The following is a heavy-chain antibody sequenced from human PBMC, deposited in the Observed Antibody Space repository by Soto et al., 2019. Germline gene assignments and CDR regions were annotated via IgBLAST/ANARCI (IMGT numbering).Heavy chain of an antibody. CDR3: ARVRGSYPEYYFDY. V-gene: IGHV1-3*01. CDR1: GYTFTSYA. D-gene: IGHD1-26*01. CDR2: INAGNGNT. J-gene: IGHJ4*02. Sequence: QVQLVQSGAEVKKPGASVKVSCKASGYTFTSYAIHWVRQAPGQRLEWMGWINAGNGNTKYSQKFQGRVTIPRDTSASTAYMELSSLRSEDTAVYYCARVRGSYPEYYFDYWGQGTLVTVSS.